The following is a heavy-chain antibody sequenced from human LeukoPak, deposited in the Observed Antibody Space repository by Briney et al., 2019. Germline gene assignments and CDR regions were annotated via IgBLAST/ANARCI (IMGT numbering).Heavy chain of an antibody. CDR3: ARLSVGATVY. CDR2: ISYSGST. CDR1: GYSISSGYY. V-gene: IGHV4-38-2*01. Sequence: SETLSLTCAVSGYSISSGYYWGWIRQPPGKGLEWIGSISYSGSTYYNPSLKSRVTISVDTSKNQFSLKLSSVTAADTAVYYCARLSVGATVYWGQGTLVTVSS. D-gene: IGHD1-26*01. J-gene: IGHJ4*02.